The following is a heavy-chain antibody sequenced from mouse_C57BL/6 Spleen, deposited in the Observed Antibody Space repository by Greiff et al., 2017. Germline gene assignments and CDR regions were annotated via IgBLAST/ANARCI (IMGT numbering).Heavy chain of an antibody. D-gene: IGHD2-2*01. CDR2: IYPGDGDT. J-gene: IGHJ3*01. CDR1: GYAFSSYW. Sequence: VQLQESGAELVKPGASVKISCKASGYAFSSYWMNWVKQRPGKGLEWIGQIYPGDGDTNYNGKFKGKATLTADKSSSTAYMQLSSLTSEDSAVYFCARYGYDQAWFAYWGQGTLVTVSA. V-gene: IGHV1-80*01. CDR3: ARYGYDQAWFAY.